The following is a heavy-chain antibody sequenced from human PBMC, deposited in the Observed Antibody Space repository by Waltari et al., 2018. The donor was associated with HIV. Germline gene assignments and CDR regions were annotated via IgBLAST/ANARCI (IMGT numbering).Heavy chain of an antibody. J-gene: IGHJ5*02. CDR2: MNPNSGNT. CDR1: GYTFTNYD. V-gene: IGHV1-8*01. CDR3: ARRYTWLDP. Sequence: QVQLVQSGAEVKKPGASVKVSCKASGYTFTNYDINWVRQATGQGLEWMGWMNPNSGNTGDAQKFQGRVTMTRNTSISTAYMEVSNLRSEDTAVYYCARRYTWLDPWGQGTLVTVSS.